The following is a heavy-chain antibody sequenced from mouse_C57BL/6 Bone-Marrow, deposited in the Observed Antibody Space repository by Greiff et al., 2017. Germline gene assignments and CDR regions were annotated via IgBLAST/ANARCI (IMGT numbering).Heavy chain of an antibody. CDR2: IDPENGDT. CDR3: TTDTTVVATGY. CDR1: GFNIKDDY. V-gene: IGHV14-4*01. J-gene: IGHJ2*01. Sequence: EVQLQQSGAELVRPGASVKLSCTASGFNIKDDYMHWVKQRPEQGLEWIGWIDPENGDTEYASKFQGKATITADTSANTAYLQLSSLTSEDTAVYYWTTDTTVVATGYWGQGTTLTVSS. D-gene: IGHD1-1*01.